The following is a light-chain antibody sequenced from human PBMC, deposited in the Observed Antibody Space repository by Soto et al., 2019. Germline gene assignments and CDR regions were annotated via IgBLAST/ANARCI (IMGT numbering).Light chain of an antibody. V-gene: IGKV3-20*01. CDR3: QQYGSSPWT. J-gene: IGKJ1*01. CDR2: GAS. Sequence: IVLTQSPGTLSLSPWERATLSCRASQSVSGSNLAWYQQKPGQAPRLLIYGASSRATGIPDRFSGSGSGTDFTLTISRLEPEDFAVYYCQQYGSSPWTFGQGTKVDIK. CDR1: QSVSGSN.